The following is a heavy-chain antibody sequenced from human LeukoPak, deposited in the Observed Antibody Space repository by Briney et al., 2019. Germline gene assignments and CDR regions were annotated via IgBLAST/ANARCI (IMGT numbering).Heavy chain of an antibody. Sequence: SETLSLTCTVSGGSISSGGYYWSWIRQHPGKGLEWIGYIYYSGSTYYNPSLKSRVTISVDTSKNQFSLKLRSVTAADTAVYYCARAAMVPVGYYSDYWGQGTLVTVSS. CDR3: ARAAMVPVGYYSDY. D-gene: IGHD5-18*01. J-gene: IGHJ4*02. CDR2: IYYSGST. V-gene: IGHV4-31*03. CDR1: GGSISSGGYY.